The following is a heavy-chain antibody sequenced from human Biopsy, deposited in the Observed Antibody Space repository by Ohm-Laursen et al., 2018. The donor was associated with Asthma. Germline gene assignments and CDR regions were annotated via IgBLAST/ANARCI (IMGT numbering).Heavy chain of an antibody. V-gene: IGHV3-23*01. CDR3: AKDERLYYGSDSKYMQPVPLGD. J-gene: IGHJ4*02. CDR2: IRPNNRGV. D-gene: IGHD3-10*01. Sequence: SLRLSCAATGFAFDSYAMSWARQAPGKGLAWVSTIRPNNRGVDYVPSVRGRFTMSRDNSKNTLYLHMSSLRAEDTAVYYCAKDERLYYGSDSKYMQPVPLGDWGQGTLVIVSA. CDR1: GFAFDSYA.